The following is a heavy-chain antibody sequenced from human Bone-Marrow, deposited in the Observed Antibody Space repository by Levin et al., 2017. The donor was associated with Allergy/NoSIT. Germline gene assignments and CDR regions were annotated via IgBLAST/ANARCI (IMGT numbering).Heavy chain of an antibody. Sequence: GESLKISCAASGFTFSSYSMNWVRQAPGKGLEWVSSISSSSSYIYYADSVKGRFTISRDNAKNSLYLQMNSLRAEDTAVYYCARAIRDSPSAFDIWGQGTMVTVSS. CDR2: ISSSSSYI. D-gene: IGHD2-21*02. CDR3: ARAIRDSPSAFDI. CDR1: GFTFSSYS. J-gene: IGHJ3*02. V-gene: IGHV3-21*01.